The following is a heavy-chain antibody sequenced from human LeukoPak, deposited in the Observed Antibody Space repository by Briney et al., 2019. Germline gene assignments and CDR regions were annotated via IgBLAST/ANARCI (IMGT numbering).Heavy chain of an antibody. V-gene: IGHV3-30-3*01. D-gene: IGHD2-2*01. CDR3: ARDGNIVVVPAARHYYYYYMDV. Sequence: KTGGSLRLSCAASGFTFSSYAMHWVRQAPGKGLEWVAVISYDGSNKYYADSVKGRFTISRDNSKNTLYLQMNSLRAEDTAVYYCARDGNIVVVPAARHYYYYYMDVWGKGTTVTVSS. J-gene: IGHJ6*03. CDR2: ISYDGSNK. CDR1: GFTFSSYA.